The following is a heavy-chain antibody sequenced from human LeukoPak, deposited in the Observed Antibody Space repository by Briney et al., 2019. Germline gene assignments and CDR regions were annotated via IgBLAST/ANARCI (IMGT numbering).Heavy chain of an antibody. CDR1: GYTLTELS. CDR3: ATGPDYYYDSSGSTS. CDR2: FDPEDGET. V-gene: IGHV1-24*01. Sequence: ASVKVSCKVSGYTLTELSMHWVRQAPGKGLEWMGGFDPEDGETIYAQKFQGRVTMTEDTSTDTAYMELSSLRSEDTDVYYCATGPDYYYDSSGSTSWGQGTLVTVSS. D-gene: IGHD3-22*01. J-gene: IGHJ4*02.